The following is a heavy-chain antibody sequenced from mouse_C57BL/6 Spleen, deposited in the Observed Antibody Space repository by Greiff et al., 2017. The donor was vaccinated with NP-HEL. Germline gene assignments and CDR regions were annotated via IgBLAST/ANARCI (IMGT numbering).Heavy chain of an antibody. J-gene: IGHJ1*03. Sequence: QVQLQQPGAELVKPGASVKMSCKASGYTFTSYWITWVKQRPGQGLEWIGDIYPGSGSTNYNEKFKSKATLTVDTSSSTAYMQLSSLTSEDSAVYYCARCPYYSWYFDVWGTGTTVTVSS. CDR1: GYTFTSYW. CDR3: ARCPYYSWYFDV. D-gene: IGHD1-1*01. CDR2: IYPGSGST. V-gene: IGHV1-55*01.